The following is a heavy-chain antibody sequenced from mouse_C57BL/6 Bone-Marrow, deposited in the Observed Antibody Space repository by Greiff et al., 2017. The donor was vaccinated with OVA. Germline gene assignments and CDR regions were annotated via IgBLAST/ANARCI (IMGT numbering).Heavy chain of an antibody. CDR1: GYSITSGYY. D-gene: IGHD1-1*01. Sequence: EESGPGLVKPSQSLSLTCSVTGYSITSGYYWNWIRQFPGNKLEWMGYISYDGSNNYNPSLKNRISITRDTSKNQFFLKLNSVTTEDTATYYCASYWDDWGQGTTLTVSS. V-gene: IGHV3-6*01. CDR3: ASYWDD. CDR2: ISYDGSN. J-gene: IGHJ2*01.